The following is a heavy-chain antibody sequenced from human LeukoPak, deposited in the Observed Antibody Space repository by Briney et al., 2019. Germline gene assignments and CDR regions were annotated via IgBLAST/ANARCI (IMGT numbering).Heavy chain of an antibody. V-gene: IGHV4-34*01. Sequence: SETLSLTCAVYGGSFSGYYWSWIRQPPGKELEWIGEINHSGSTNYNPSLKSRVTISVDTSKNQFSLKLSSVTAADTAVYYCARQSLDGSGYLPFDYWGQGTLVTVSS. CDR2: INHSGST. J-gene: IGHJ4*02. D-gene: IGHD3-22*01. CDR3: ARQSLDGSGYLPFDY. CDR1: GGSFSGYY.